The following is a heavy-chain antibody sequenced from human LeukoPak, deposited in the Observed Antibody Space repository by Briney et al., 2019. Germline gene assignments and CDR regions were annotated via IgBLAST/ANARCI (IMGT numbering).Heavy chain of an antibody. V-gene: IGHV3-30*18. Sequence: PGGSLRLSCAASGFTFSSYGMHWVRQAPGKGLEWVAVISYDGSNKYYADSVKGRFTISRDNSKNTLYLQMNSLRAEDTAVYYCAKVEGLYHDSSGARDYFDYWGQGTLVTVSS. CDR3: AKVEGLYHDSSGARDYFDY. J-gene: IGHJ4*02. D-gene: IGHD3-22*01. CDR1: GFTFSSYG. CDR2: ISYDGSNK.